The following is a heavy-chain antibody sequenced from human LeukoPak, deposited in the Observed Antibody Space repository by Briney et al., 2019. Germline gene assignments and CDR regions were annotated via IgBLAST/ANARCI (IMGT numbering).Heavy chain of an antibody. CDR1: GYTLTELS. J-gene: IGHJ6*03. CDR2: FDPEDGET. CDR3: ARDIVVVPAAKGEVDYYYYYMDV. V-gene: IGHV1-24*01. Sequence: ASVKVSCXVSGYTLTELSMHWVRQAPGKGLEWMGGFDPEDGETIYAQKLQGRVTMTEDTSTSTAYMELRSLRSDDTAVYYCARDIVVVPAAKGEVDYYYYYMDVWGKGTTVTVSS. D-gene: IGHD2-2*01.